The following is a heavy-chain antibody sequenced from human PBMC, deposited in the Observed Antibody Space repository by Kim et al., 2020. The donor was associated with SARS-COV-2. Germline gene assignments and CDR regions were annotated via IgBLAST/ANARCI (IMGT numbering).Heavy chain of an antibody. D-gene: IGHD3-9*01. CDR2: ISSSSSHI. Sequence: GGSLRLSCAASGFTFSSYSMNWVRQAPGKGLEWVSSISSSSSHIYYADSVKGRFTISRDNAKNSLYLQMNSLRAADTAVYYCASSLVLRYFDQRYYYHGMNVWGQGTTVTVSS. CDR1: GFTFSSYS. J-gene: IGHJ6*02. CDR3: ASSLVLRYFDQRYYYHGMNV. V-gene: IGHV3-21*04.